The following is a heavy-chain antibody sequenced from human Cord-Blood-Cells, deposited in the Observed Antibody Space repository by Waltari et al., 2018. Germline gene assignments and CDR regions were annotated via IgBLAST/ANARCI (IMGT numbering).Heavy chain of an antibody. D-gene: IGHD3-10*01. CDR3: ARSFRELLPRGN. V-gene: IGHV4-31*03. J-gene: IGHJ4*02. CDR2: IYYSGST. CDR1: GDAISSGGYY. Sequence: QVQLQESGPGLVKSSQNLSLTCTVPGDAISSGGYYWSWSRQHPGKGLEWIGYIYYSGSTYYNPSLKSRVTISVDTSKNQFSLKLSSVTAADTAVYYCARSFRELLPRGNWGQGTLVTVSS.